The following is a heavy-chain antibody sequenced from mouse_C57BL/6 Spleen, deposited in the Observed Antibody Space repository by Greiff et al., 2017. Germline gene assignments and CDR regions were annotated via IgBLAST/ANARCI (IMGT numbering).Heavy chain of an antibody. V-gene: IGHV5-16*01. D-gene: IGHD1-3*01. CDR2: INYDGSST. CDR3: ARDNNYYAIDY. J-gene: IGHJ4*01. Sequence: EVKLMESEGGLVQPGSSMKLSCTASGFTFSDYYMAWVRQVPEKGLEWVANINYDGSSTYYLDSLKSRFIISSDNANNILYLQMSSLKSEDTSTYYCARDNNYYAIDYWGQGTSVTVAS. CDR1: GFTFSDYY.